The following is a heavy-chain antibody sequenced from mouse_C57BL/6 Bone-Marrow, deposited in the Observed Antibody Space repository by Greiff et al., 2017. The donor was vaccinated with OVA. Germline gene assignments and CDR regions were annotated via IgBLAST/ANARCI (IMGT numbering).Heavy chain of an antibody. J-gene: IGHJ3*01. D-gene: IGHD2-3*01. CDR3: ARSWLLRPFAY. CDR2: IWSGGST. Sequence: QVQLKESGPGLVQPSQSLSITCTVSGFSLPSYGVHWVRQSPGKGLEWLGVIWSGGSTDYNAAFISRLSISKDNSKSQVFFKMNSLQADDTAIYYCARSWLLRPFAYWGQGTLVTVSA. V-gene: IGHV2-2*01. CDR1: GFSLPSYG.